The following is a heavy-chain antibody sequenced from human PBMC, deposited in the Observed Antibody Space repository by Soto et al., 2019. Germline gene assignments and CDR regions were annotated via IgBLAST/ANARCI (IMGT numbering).Heavy chain of an antibody. CDR1: EFAFSGYG. CDR3: ARKIAAAGTDEYYFDY. V-gene: IGHV3-33*01. J-gene: IGHJ4*02. D-gene: IGHD6-13*01. CDR2: IWYDGSNK. Sequence: VGSLRLSCAASEFAFSGYGMHWVRQAPGKGLEWVAVIWYDGSNKYYADSVKGRFTISRDNSKNTLYLQMNSLRAEDTAVYYCARKIAAAGTDEYYFDYWGQGTLVTVSS.